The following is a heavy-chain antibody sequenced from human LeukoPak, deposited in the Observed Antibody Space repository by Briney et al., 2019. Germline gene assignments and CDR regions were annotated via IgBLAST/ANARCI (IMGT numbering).Heavy chain of an antibody. V-gene: IGHV3-48*01. Sequence: GGSLRLSCAASGFTFSSYSMNWVRQAPGKGLEWISYISSSGSIINLADSGKGRFTISRDNAKNSLYLQMNSLRAEDTAVYYGATYSSSSFDYWGQGTLVTVSS. CDR1: GFTFSSYS. CDR3: ATYSSSSFDY. CDR2: ISSSGSII. J-gene: IGHJ4*02. D-gene: IGHD6-6*01.